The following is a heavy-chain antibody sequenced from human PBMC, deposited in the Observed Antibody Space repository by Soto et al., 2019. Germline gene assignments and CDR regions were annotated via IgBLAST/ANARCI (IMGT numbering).Heavy chain of an antibody. CDR1: GGSISSGGYY. J-gene: IGHJ5*02. CDR3: ARDPYKTTVTTGS. Sequence: PSETLSLTCTVSGGSISSGGYYWSWIRQHPGKGLEWIGYIYYSGSTYYNPSLKSRVTISVDTSKNQFSLKLSSVTAADTAVYYCARDPYKTTVTTGSWGQGTLVTVSS. D-gene: IGHD4-17*01. CDR2: IYYSGST. V-gene: IGHV4-31*03.